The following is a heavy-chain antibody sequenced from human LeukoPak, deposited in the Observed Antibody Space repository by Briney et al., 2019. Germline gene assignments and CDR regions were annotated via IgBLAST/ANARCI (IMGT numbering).Heavy chain of an antibody. CDR3: ARGSNYYDSSGYYDNWFDP. Sequence: GGSLRLSCAASGFTFSSYSMNWVRQAPGKGLEWVSSICSSSSYIYYADSVKGRFTISRDNAKNSLYLQMNSLRAEDTAVYYCARGSNYYDSSGYYDNWFDPWGQGTLVTVSS. D-gene: IGHD3-22*01. J-gene: IGHJ5*02. CDR2: ICSSSSYI. V-gene: IGHV3-21*01. CDR1: GFTFSSYS.